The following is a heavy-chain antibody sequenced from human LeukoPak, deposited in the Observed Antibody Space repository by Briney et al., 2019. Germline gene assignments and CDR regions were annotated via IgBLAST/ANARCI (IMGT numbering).Heavy chain of an antibody. V-gene: IGHV3-30*03. D-gene: IGHD3-16*01. J-gene: IGHJ4*02. CDR3: ARYRGGGYFDY. CDR2: ISYDGSNK. Sequence: GGSLRLSCAASGFTFRSYGMHGVRQAPGKGLEWVAVISYDGSNKYYADSVKGRFTISRDNAKNSLYLQMNSLRAEDTAVYYCARYRGGGYFDYWSQGTLVTVSS. CDR1: GFTFRSYG.